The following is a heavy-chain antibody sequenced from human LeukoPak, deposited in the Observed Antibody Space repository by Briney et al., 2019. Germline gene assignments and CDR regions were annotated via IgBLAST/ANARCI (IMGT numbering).Heavy chain of an antibody. CDR2: ISAYNGNT. J-gene: IGHJ4*02. D-gene: IGHD3-22*01. V-gene: IGHV1-18*01. CDR3: ARTYYYDSSGYPLDY. Sequence: ASVKVSCTASGYTFTSYGISWVRQAPGQGLEWMGWISAYNGNTNYAQKLQGRVTMTTDTSTSTAYMELRSLRSDDTAVYYCARTYYYDSSGYPLDYWGQGTLVTVSS. CDR1: GYTFTSYG.